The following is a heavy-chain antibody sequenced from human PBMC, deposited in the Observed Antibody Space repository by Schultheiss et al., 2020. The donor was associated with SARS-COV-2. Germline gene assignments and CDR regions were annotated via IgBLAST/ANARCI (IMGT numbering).Heavy chain of an antibody. D-gene: IGHD3-10*01. J-gene: IGHJ5*02. CDR3: ARSYPSAMVRGASRWFDP. CDR1: GGSFSGYY. V-gene: IGHV4-34*01. Sequence: SETLSLTCAVYGGSFSGYYWSWIRQPPGKGLEWIGEINHSGSTNYNPSLKSRVTISVDTSKNQFSLKLSSVTAADTAVYYCARSYPSAMVRGASRWFDPWGQGTLVTVSS. CDR2: INHSGST.